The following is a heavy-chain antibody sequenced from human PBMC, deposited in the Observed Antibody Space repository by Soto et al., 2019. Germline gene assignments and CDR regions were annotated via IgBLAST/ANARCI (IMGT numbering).Heavy chain of an antibody. Sequence: EVQLVESGGGLVQPGRSLTVSCTASGFAFSDYSMSWFRQAPGKGLEWVSFIRITPSGATTEYAASVKGRFIMSRDDSRSVISLQINSLRPDDTAVYYCTRDRGGVTGVRGDVDSWGLGNLFTVAS. J-gene: IGHJ5*01. V-gene: IGHV3-49*03. CDR1: GFAFSDYS. D-gene: IGHD3-10*01. CDR3: TRDRGGVTGVRGDVDS. CDR2: IRITPSGATT.